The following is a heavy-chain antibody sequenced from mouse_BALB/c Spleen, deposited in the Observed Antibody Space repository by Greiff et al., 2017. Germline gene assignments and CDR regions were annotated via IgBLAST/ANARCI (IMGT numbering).Heavy chain of an antibody. J-gene: IGHJ3*01. V-gene: IGHV1S81*02. D-gene: IGHD2-4*01. CDR2: INPSNGGT. Sequence: VQLQQPGAELVKPGASVKLSCKASGYTFTSYYMYWVKQRPGQGLEWIGGINPSNGGTNFNEKFKSKATLTVDKSSSTAYMQLSSLTSEDSAVYYCTRSYYDDGAWFADWGQGTLVTVSA. CDR1: GYTFTSYY. CDR3: TRSYYDDGAWFAD.